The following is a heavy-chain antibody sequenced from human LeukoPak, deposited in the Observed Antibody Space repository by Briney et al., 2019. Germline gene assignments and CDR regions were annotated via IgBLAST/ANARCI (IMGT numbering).Heavy chain of an antibody. D-gene: IGHD2-21*02. CDR2: MSYDGANR. CDR3: VRGSLRLPRSTPDY. V-gene: IGHV3-30-3*01. J-gene: IGHJ4*02. CDR1: GFTFSTYA. Sequence: PGGSLRLSCAASGFTFSTYAVHWVRQAPGKGLEWVAVMSYDGANRYYADSVKGRFTISRDNAVNTLYLQMNSLRVEDTAVYYCVRGSLRLPRSTPDYWGQGTLVTVSS.